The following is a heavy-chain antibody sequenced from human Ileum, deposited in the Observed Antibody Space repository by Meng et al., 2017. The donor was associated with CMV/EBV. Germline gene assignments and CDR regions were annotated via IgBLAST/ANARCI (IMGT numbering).Heavy chain of an antibody. J-gene: IGHJ4*02. CDR1: GFTFSSYA. CDR3: AKADS. D-gene: IGHD2-15*01. CDR2: IYSGGSST. Sequence: GESLKISCAASGFTFSSYAMSWVRQAPGKGLEWVSVIYSGGSSTYYADSVKGRFTISRDNSKNTLYLQMNSLRAEDTAVYYCAKADSWGQGTLVTVYS. V-gene: IGHV3-23*03.